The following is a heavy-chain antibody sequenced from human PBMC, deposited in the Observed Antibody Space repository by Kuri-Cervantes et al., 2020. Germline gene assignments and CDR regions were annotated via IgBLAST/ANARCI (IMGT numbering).Heavy chain of an antibody. V-gene: IGHV3-21*01. Sequence: GESLKISCAASGFTFSSYSMNWGRQAPGKGLEWVSSISSGSTYIYYADSVKGRFTISRDNAKNSLYLQMNSLRAEDTAVYYCARGAFVDTAMVTGWGQGTLVTVSS. CDR3: ARGAFVDTAMVTG. D-gene: IGHD5-18*01. CDR2: ISSGSTYI. CDR1: GFTFSSYS. J-gene: IGHJ4*02.